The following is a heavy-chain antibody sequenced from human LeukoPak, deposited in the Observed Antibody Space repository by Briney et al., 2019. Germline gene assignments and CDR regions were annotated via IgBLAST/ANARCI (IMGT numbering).Heavy chain of an antibody. J-gene: IGHJ6*03. V-gene: IGHV3-20*01. CDR3: ARVRGSGSYFYYMDV. CDR2: INWNGGST. CDR1: GFTIDDYG. D-gene: IGHD3-10*01. Sequence: WGSLRLTCAASGFTIDDYGMSWVRQAPGKGLEWVSGINWNGGSTGYADSVKGRFTISRDNAKNSLYLQMNSLRAEDTALYHCARVRGSGSYFYYMDVWGKGTTVTISS.